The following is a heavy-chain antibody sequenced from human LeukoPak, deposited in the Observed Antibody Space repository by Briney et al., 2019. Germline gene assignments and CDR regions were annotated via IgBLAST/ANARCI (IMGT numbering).Heavy chain of an antibody. J-gene: IGHJ5*02. CDR1: AYTFTGYY. CDR3: ARSTRSVGWFDP. D-gene: IGHD1-1*01. CDR2: INPNSGGT. V-gene: IGHV1-2*06. Sequence: ASVKVSCKASAYTFTGYYMHWVRQAPGQGLEWMGRINPNSGGTNYAQKFQGRVTMTRDTSISTAYMELSRLRSDDTAVYYCARSTRSVGWFDPWGQGTLVTVSS.